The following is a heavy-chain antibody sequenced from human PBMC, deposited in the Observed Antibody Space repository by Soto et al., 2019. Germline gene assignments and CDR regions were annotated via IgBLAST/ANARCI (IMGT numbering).Heavy chain of an antibody. V-gene: IGHV3-23*01. CDR3: AKTSNWNYAHDAFDI. CDR1: GFTFSIYA. Sequence: GSLSLSCAASGFTFSIYAMRWVRQAPGKGLEWVSAISGSGGSTYYADSVKGRFTISRDNSKNTLYLQMNSLRAEDTAVYYCAKTSNWNYAHDAFDIWGQGTMVTVSS. CDR2: ISGSGGST. D-gene: IGHD1-7*01. J-gene: IGHJ3*02.